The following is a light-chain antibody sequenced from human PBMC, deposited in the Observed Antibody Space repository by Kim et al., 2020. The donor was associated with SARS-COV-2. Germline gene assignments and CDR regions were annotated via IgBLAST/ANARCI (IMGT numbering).Light chain of an antibody. CDR3: QQYGTSLRT. J-gene: IGKJ1*01. CDR1: KSVTSSY. V-gene: IGKV3-20*01. CDR2: GAS. Sequence: EIVLTQSPGTLSVSPGERATLSCRASKSVTSSYLAWYQQKPGQPPRLLIYGASNRATGIPDRFSGSGSGTDFTLTISRLESEDLAVYYCQQYGTSLRTFGQGTKVDIK.